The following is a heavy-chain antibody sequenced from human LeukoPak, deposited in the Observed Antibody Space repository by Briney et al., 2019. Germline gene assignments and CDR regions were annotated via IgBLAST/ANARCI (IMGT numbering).Heavy chain of an antibody. CDR1: GGTFSSYA. D-gene: IGHD3-10*01. V-gene: IGHV1-69*05. J-gene: IGHJ4*02. CDR3: ARPYYGSGSYYRFDY. Sequence: ASVKVSCKASGGTFSSYAISWVRQAPGQGLEWMGGIIPIFGTANYAQKFQGRVTITTDESTSTAYMELSSLRSEDTAVYYCARPYYGSGSYYRFDYWGQGTLVTVSS. CDR2: IIPIFGTA.